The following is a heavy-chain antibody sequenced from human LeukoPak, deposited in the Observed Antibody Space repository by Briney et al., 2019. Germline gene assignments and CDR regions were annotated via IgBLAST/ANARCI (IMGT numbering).Heavy chain of an antibody. CDR1: GFTFSNYG. J-gene: IGHJ3*02. Sequence: GESLKISCAASGFTFSNYGMHWVRQAPGKGLEWVAVIWYDGSNKYYADSVKGRFTISRDNSKNTLYLQMNSLRGEDTAVYHCAVLYYYDSSGFYSNDVFDIWGQGTMVTVSA. V-gene: IGHV3-33*03. CDR2: IWYDGSNK. D-gene: IGHD3-22*01. CDR3: AVLYYYDSSGFYSNDVFDI.